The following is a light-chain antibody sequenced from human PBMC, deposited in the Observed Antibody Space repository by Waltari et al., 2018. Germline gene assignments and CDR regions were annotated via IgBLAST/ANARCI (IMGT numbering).Light chain of an antibody. CDR3: QQYGSSPYT. Sequence: EIVLTQSPGTLSLSPGERATLSCRASQSVTSSYLAWYQQKPGQSPRRLSYGESSRATGIPDRVSGSGSGTDFTLTISRLEPEDFAVYYCQQYGSSPYTFGQGTKLEI. J-gene: IGKJ2*01. CDR1: QSVTSSY. V-gene: IGKV3-20*01. CDR2: GES.